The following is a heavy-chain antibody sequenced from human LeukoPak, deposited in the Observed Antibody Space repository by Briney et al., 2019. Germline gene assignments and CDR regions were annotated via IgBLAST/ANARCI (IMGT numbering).Heavy chain of an antibody. CDR2: IYPSGST. Sequence: HPSETLSLTCSVSGDSISSGSFYWSRIRQPAGRGLEWIGRIYPSGSTNYNPSLKSRVTISLDTSKNQFSLKLSSVTAADTAVYYCARDVLAAPGTFDYWGQGALVTVSS. D-gene: IGHD6-13*01. CDR1: GDSISSGSFY. J-gene: IGHJ4*02. V-gene: IGHV4-61*02. CDR3: ARDVLAAPGTFDY.